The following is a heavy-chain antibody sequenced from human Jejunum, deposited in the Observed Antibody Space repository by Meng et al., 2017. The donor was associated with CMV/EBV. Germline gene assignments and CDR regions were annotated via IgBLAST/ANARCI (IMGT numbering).Heavy chain of an antibody. D-gene: IGHD3-10*01. CDR2: IFFSGIT. Sequence: VSGGSISTTGSYWGWVRQPPGKGLEWIGNIFFSGITFSNPSLKSRVTISADTSTNQFSLKLSSVTAADTAMYYCARVKYGSTNWFDPWGQGTLVTVSS. CDR3: ARVKYGSTNWFDP. V-gene: IGHV4-39*07. CDR1: GGSISTTGSY. J-gene: IGHJ5*02.